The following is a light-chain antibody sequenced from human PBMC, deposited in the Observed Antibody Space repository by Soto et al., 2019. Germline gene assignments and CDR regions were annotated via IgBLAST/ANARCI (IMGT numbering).Light chain of an antibody. J-gene: IGKJ1*01. CDR2: AAS. CDR3: QQNYNTPWT. Sequence: DIPMTQSPSSLSASVGDRVTITCRASQSISSYLNWYQQKPGKAPKLLIYAASSLQRGAPSRFSGSGSGTDFTLTISSLQPEDFATYYCQQNYNTPWTFGQGTKVEIK. V-gene: IGKV1-39*01. CDR1: QSISSY.